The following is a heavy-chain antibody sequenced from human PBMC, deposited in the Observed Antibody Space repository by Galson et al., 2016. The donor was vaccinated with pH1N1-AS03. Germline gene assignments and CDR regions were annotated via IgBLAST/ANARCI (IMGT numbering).Heavy chain of an antibody. CDR3: ATYRHFYGSSGPTTPYGLDV. D-gene: IGHD3-22*01. CDR2: INPNGGDT. Sequence: SVKVSCNASGYTFTGHWIHWVRQAPGQGPEWMGWINPNGGDTKYAQKFQGRVTMTRDTSITTAYLELSGLRSDDTAVYSCATYRHFYGSSGPTTPYGLDVWGQGTTVTVSS. CDR1: GYTFTGHW. J-gene: IGHJ6*02. V-gene: IGHV1-2*02.